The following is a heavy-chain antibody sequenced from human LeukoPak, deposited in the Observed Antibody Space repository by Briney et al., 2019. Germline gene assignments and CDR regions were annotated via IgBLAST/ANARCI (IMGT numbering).Heavy chain of an antibody. J-gene: IGHJ4*02. Sequence: KSGGSLRLSCAASGFTFSSYSMNWVRQAPGKGLEWVSSISGSSTYIDYADSVKGRFTISRDNAKNALYLQMDSPGAEDTAVYYCARDHSSGRYFDFWGQGTLVTVSS. CDR3: ARDHSSGRYFDF. V-gene: IGHV3-21*01. CDR1: GFTFSSYS. D-gene: IGHD3-22*01. CDR2: ISGSSTYI.